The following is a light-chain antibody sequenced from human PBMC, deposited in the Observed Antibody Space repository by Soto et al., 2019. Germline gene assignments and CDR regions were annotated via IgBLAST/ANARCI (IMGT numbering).Light chain of an antibody. V-gene: IGKV2-28*01. CDR2: LGS. J-gene: IGKJ3*01. Sequence: DIVITQSPLSLPVTPGEPASISCRSSQSLLHSNGYNYLDWYLQKPGQSPQLLIYLGSNRASGVPDRFSGSGSGTDFTLKISRVEAEDVGVYYCMQALQTIFTFGPGTKVDIK. CDR1: QSLLHSNGYNY. CDR3: MQALQTIFT.